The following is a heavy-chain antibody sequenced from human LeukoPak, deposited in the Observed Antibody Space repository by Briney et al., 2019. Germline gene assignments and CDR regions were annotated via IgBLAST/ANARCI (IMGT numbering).Heavy chain of an antibody. CDR1: GFTFSSYG. CDR2: ISGSGGST. V-gene: IGHV3-23*01. J-gene: IGHJ3*02. D-gene: IGHD3-3*01. CDR3: AKSLEFWSGYDPDAFDI. Sequence: PGGSLRLSCAASGFTFSSYGMSWVRQAPGKGLEWVSAISGSGGSTYYADSVKGRFTISRDNSKNTLYLQMNSLRAEDTAVYYCAKSLEFWSGYDPDAFDIWGQGTMVTVSS.